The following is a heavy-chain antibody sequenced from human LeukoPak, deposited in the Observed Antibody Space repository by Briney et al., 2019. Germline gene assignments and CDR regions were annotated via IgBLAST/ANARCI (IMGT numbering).Heavy chain of an antibody. CDR1: GGSISSSNYS. V-gene: IGHV4-39*01. Sequence: SETLSLTYTVSGGSISSSNYSWGWMRQPPGKGLEWIVSIYYSGTTYYNPSLKSRVTISVDTSKNQFSLKLSSVTAADTAVYYCVRACSGGSCYLSFQHWGQGTLVTVSS. J-gene: IGHJ1*01. CDR2: IYYSGTT. CDR3: VRACSGGSCYLSFQH. D-gene: IGHD2-15*01.